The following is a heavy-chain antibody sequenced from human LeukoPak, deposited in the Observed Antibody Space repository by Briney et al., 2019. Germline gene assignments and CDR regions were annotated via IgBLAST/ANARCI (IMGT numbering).Heavy chain of an antibody. CDR2: ISWNSGSI. J-gene: IGHJ4*02. CDR3: ARSKIDY. V-gene: IGHV3-9*01. D-gene: IGHD4-11*01. CDR1: GFTFDDYA. Sequence: PGRSLRLSCAASGFTFDDYAMHWVRQAPGKGLEWVSGISWNSGSIGYADSVEGRFTISRDNAKNSLDLQMSSLNAEDTAVYYCARSKIDYWGQGTLVTVSS.